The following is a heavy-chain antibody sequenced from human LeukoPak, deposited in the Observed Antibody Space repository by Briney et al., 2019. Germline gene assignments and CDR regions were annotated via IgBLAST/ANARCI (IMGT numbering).Heavy chain of an antibody. CDR3: AKGYGSGSFDY. J-gene: IGHJ4*02. V-gene: IGHV3-23*01. CDR2: ISGSGGTT. Sequence: GGSLRLSCAASGFTVSTNYMSWVRQAPGKGLEWVSGISGSGGTTYYADSVKGRFTISRDNSKNTLYLQMNSLRAEDTAVYYCAKGYGSGSFDYWGQGTLVTVSS. CDR1: GFTVSTNY. D-gene: IGHD3-10*01.